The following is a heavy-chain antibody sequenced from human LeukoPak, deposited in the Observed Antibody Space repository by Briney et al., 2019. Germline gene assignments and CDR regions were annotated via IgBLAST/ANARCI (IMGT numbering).Heavy chain of an antibody. CDR1: GFIFSNYR. CDR3: ASSSGWRPHDAFDI. D-gene: IGHD6-19*01. CDR2: ISSTTTYI. J-gene: IGHJ3*02. Sequence: GGSLRLSCAASGFIFSNYRMNWVRQAPGKGLEWVSSISSTTTYIYYTDSVKGRFTISRDNAKNSLYLQMNSLRAEDTAVYYCASSSGWRPHDAFDIWGQGTMVTVSS. V-gene: IGHV3-21*04.